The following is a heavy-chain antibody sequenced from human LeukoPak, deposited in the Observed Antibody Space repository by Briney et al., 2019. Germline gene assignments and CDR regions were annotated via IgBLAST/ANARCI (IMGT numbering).Heavy chain of an antibody. CDR2: IYSGDTT. V-gene: IGHV3-53*01. J-gene: IGHJ4*02. CDR1: GFTVSSNY. CDR3: ARDGSGYGSFDY. Sequence: PGGSLRLSCAASGFTVSSNYMSWVRQAPGKGLEWVSVIYSGDTTYYADSVKGRFTISRDNSKNTLYLQMNNLRAEDTAVYYCARDGSGYGSFDYWGRGTLVTVSS. D-gene: IGHD3-22*01.